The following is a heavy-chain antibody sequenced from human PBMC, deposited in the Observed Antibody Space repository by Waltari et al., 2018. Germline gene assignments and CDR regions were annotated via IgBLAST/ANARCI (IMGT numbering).Heavy chain of an antibody. CDR1: GYTFTTYA. CDR3: ARSKIAAAVDF. CDR2: SNAGKGNT. J-gene: IGHJ4*02. V-gene: IGHV1-3*01. D-gene: IGHD6-13*01. Sequence: QVQLVQSGAEVRKPGASVKVSCEASGYTFTTYAIHWVRQAPGQRLEWMGWSNAGKGNTKYSQKFQGRVTITRDTSASTAYMELSSLTSEDTAIYYCARSKIAAAVDFWGQGTLVTVSS.